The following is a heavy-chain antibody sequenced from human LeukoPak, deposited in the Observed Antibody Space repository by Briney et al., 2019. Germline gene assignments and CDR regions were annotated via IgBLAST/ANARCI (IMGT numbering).Heavy chain of an antibody. J-gene: IGHJ4*02. D-gene: IGHD2-15*01. CDR1: GFTFSSYA. CDR2: MTEYGTEI. CDR3: ARPRGCGSATCNNFDY. Sequence: GGSLRLSCAASGFTFSSYAMSWVRQAPGKGLEWVAKMTEYGTEIFYVDSVKGRFTISRDNAKNLLYLQMNSLRVEDTAVYYCARPRGCGSATCNNFDYWGQGTLVTVSS. V-gene: IGHV3-7*01.